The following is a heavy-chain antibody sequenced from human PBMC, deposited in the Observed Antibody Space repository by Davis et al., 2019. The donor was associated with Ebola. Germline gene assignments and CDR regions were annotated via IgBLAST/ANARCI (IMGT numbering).Heavy chain of an antibody. V-gene: IGHV4-30-2*01. CDR3: ARVSAGCSRTTCYLDD. Sequence: TLSLTCAVSGGSMSSGSYSWTWIRQPPGKGLQWLGNIQQSGTTYYNPAVKGRLTMSIDRSKNQFSLRLTSVTAADTALYYCARVSAGCSRTTCYLDDWGQGTLVTVSS. CDR1: GGSMSSGSYS. J-gene: IGHJ4*02. CDR2: IQQSGTT. D-gene: IGHD2-2*01.